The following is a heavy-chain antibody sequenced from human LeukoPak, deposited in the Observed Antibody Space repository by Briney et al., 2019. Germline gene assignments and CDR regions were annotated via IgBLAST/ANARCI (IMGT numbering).Heavy chain of an antibody. J-gene: IGHJ5*02. CDR2: IYYSGST. V-gene: IGHV4-59*01. CDR3: ARTPYSWFDP. D-gene: IGHD1-26*01. Sequence: PSETLSLTCTVSGDSFSHYYWSWVRQPPGKGLQWIGNIYYSGSTYYNASLKSRGTISLDESKNQFSLNLTSVTAADTAVYYCARTPYSWFDPWGQGTLVTVSS. CDR1: GDSFSHYY.